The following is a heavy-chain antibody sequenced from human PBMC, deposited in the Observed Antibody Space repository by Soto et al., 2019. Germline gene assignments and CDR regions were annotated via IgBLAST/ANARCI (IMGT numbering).Heavy chain of an antibody. CDR3: ARQPRRGDYLEHYYYYYMDV. CDR2: IYPGDSDT. Sequence: GESLKISCKGSGYSFTSYWIGWVRQMPGKGLEWMGIIYPGDSDTRYSPSFQGQVTISADKSISTAYLQWSSLKASDTAMYYCARQPRRGDYLEHYYYYYMDVWGKGTTVTVSS. V-gene: IGHV5-51*01. D-gene: IGHD4-17*01. CDR1: GYSFTSYW. J-gene: IGHJ6*03.